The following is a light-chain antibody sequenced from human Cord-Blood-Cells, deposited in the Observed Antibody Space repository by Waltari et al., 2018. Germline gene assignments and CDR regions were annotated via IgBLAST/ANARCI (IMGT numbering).Light chain of an antibody. CDR2: EVS. CDR1: SSDVGGYNY. V-gene: IGLV2-8*01. CDR3: SSYAGSSYV. J-gene: IGLJ1*01. Sequence: QSALTQPPSASGSPGPSVTISCTGTSSDVGGYNYVSWYQQHPGKAPKLMIYEVSKRPSGVPDRFSGSKSGNTASLTVSGLQAEDEAGYYCSSYAGSSYVFGTGTKVTVL.